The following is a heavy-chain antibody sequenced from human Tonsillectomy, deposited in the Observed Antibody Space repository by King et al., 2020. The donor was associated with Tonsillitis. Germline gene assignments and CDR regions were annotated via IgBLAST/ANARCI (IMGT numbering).Heavy chain of an antibody. V-gene: IGHV3-64D*06. D-gene: IGHD3-22*01. J-gene: IGHJ4*02. Sequence: VQLVESGGGLVQPGGSLRLSCSASGFTFSTYAMHWVRQAPGKGLEYVSAISSNGGSTYYADSVKGRFTISRDNSKNTLYLQMTSLRAEDTAVYYCVKIHYNNTGYPDWGQGTLVTVSS. CDR2: ISSNGGST. CDR1: GFTFSTYA. CDR3: VKIHYNNTGYPD.